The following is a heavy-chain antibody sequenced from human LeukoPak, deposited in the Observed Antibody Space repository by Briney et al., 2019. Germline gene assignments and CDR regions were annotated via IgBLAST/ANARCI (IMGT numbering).Heavy chain of an antibody. CDR1: GGSISSYY. V-gene: IGHV4-4*02. CDR3: ARDRSSSWYFDY. D-gene: IGHD6-13*01. Sequence: PSETLSLTCTVSGGSISSYYWRRVRQPPGKGLEWIGEIYHSGSTNYNPSLKSRVTISVDKSKNQFSLKLSSVTAADTAVYYCARDRSSSWYFDYWGQGTLVTVSS. CDR2: IYHSGST. J-gene: IGHJ4*02.